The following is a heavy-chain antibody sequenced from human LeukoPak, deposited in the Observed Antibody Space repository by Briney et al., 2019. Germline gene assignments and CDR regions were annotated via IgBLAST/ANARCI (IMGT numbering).Heavy chain of an antibody. CDR3: ARGRYYYDSSGYYVPLSVDY. J-gene: IGHJ4*02. V-gene: IGHV1-46*01. Sequence: GASAKVSCKASGYTFTSYYMHWVRQAPGQGLEWMGIINPSGGSTSYAQKFQGRVTMTRDTSTSTVYMELSSLRSEDTAVYYCARGRYYYDSSGYYVPLSVDYWGQGTLVTVSS. CDR1: GYTFTSYY. CDR2: INPSGGST. D-gene: IGHD3-22*01.